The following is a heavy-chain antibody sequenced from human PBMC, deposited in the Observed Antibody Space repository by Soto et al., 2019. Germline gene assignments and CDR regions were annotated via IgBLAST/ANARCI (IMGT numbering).Heavy chain of an antibody. CDR3: AITSKQLVHCYYGMDV. CDR2: ISGSGGST. CDR1: GFTFSSYA. V-gene: IGHV3-23*01. Sequence: GGSLRLSCAASGFTFSSYAMSWVRQAPGKGLEWVSAISGSGGSTYYADSVKGRFTISRDNSKNTLYLQMNSLRAEDTAVYYCAITSKQLVHCYYGMDVWGQGTTVTVS. D-gene: IGHD6-6*01. J-gene: IGHJ6*02.